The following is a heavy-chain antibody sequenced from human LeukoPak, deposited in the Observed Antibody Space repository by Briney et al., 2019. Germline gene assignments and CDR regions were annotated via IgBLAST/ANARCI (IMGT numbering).Heavy chain of an antibody. CDR2: MNPNSGNT. D-gene: IGHD3-3*01. CDR1: GYTFTIYD. CDR3: ARGGANYYDFWSGSGGMDV. V-gene: IGHV1-8*01. Sequence: ASVNVSCKASGYTFTIYDINWVRQATGQGLEWMGWMNPNSGNTGYAQKFQGRVTMTRNTSISTAYMELSSLRSEDTAVYYCARGGANYYDFWSGSGGMDVWGQGTTVTVSS. J-gene: IGHJ6*02.